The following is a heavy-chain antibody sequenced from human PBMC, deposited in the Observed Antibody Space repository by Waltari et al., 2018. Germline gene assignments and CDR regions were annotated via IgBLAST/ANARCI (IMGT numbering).Heavy chain of an antibody. V-gene: IGHV1-69*12. CDR3: AIGYCTTTSCYGPDYYYYMDV. CDR2: IIPIFGTA. CDR1: GGTFAGYA. Sequence: QVQLVQSGAEVKKSGSSVKVSCKASGGTFAGYALSWVRQAPGQGLEWMGGIIPIFGTANYAQKFQGGVTFTADESASTAYMELSSLRSEDTAVYYCAIGYCTTTSCYGPDYYYYMDVWGKGTTVTISS. D-gene: IGHD2-2*01. J-gene: IGHJ6*03.